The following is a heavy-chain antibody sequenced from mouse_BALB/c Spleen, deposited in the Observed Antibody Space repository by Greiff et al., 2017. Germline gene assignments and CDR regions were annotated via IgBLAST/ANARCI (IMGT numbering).Heavy chain of an antibody. J-gene: IGHJ4*01. V-gene: IGHV2-9*02. CDR1: GFSLTSYG. CDR3: ARAYGSSPLYAMDY. Sequence: VMLVESGPGLVAPSQSLSITCTVSGFSLTSYGVHWVRQPPGKGLEWLGVIWAGGSTNYNSALMSRLSISKDNSKSQVFLKMNSLQTDDTAMYYCARAYGSSPLYAMDYWGQGTSVTVSS. D-gene: IGHD1-1*01. CDR2: IWAGGST.